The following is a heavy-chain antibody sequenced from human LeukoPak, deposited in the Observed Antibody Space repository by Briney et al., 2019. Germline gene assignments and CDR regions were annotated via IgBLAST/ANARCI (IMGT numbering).Heavy chain of an antibody. V-gene: IGHV4-34*01. CDR1: DGSFSGFY. Sequence: SETLSLTCAVSDGSFSGFYWSLIRQFPGKGLEWIGQISDSGSTNYNPSLRSRVTISADTSKNQFSLRLSSVTAADTAVYYCARETGSSGWYVGWFDPWGQGTLVTVSS. CDR3: ARETGSSGWYVGWFDP. J-gene: IGHJ5*02. D-gene: IGHD6-19*01. CDR2: ISDSGST.